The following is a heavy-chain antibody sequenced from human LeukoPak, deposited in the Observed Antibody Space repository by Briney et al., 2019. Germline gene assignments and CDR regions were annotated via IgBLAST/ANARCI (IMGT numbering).Heavy chain of an antibody. CDR1: GVIISSYA. D-gene: IGHD2/OR15-2a*01. CDR3: AKDRVSPGFNWFDP. V-gene: IGHV3-23*01. J-gene: IGHJ5*02. Sequence: GGSLRLSCTASGVIISSYAMSWVRQAPGKGLEGVSAINGRGDNTYYADFVKGRFTISRDNSKSTVYLQMNSLRTEDTAVYYCAKDRVSPGFNWFDPWGQGTLVTVSS. CDR2: INGRGDNT.